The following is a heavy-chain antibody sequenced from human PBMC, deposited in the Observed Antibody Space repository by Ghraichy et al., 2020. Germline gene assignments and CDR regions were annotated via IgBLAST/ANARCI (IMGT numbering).Heavy chain of an antibody. J-gene: IGHJ3*02. V-gene: IGHV6-1*01. CDR2: TYYRSKWYS. CDR1: GDSVSSDNA. Sequence: SQTLSLTCAISGDSVSSDNAWNWIRQSPSRGLEWLGRTYYRSKWYSAYALSVKSRIAINPDTSKNQFSLQLNSVTAEDTAVYYCARGRHTAFDIWGQGTMVTVSS. CDR3: ARGRHTAFDI.